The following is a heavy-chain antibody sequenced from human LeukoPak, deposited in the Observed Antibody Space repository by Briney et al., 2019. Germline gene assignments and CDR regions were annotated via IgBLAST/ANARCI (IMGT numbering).Heavy chain of an antibody. V-gene: IGHV3-33*03. CDR2: IWYDGSNK. CDR3: ARHGSYVFDF. CDR1: GFTFSSYG. Sequence: GGSLRLSCAASGFTFSSYGMHWVRQAPGKGLEWVAVIWYDGSNKYYADSVKGRFTISRDNTKNSLFLQMNSLRVEDTAVYYCARHGSYVFDFWGQGTLVTVSS. D-gene: IGHD3-10*01. J-gene: IGHJ4*02.